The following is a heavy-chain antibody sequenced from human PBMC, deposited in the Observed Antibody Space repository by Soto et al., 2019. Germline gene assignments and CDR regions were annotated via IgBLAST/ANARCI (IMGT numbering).Heavy chain of an antibody. CDR3: AKAFNPSVAISSGDS. J-gene: IGHJ4*02. V-gene: IGHV3-30*18. CDR2: ISYDGQSQ. D-gene: IGHD3-22*01. Sequence: QEQVVESGGGVVQPGRSLRLSCAASGFNFRNYDMHCVRQAPGKGLEWVAVISYDGQSQNYADSVKGRFTISRDNSKNTVFLQMNRLSAVDAGLYHCAKAFNPSVAISSGDSWGQGTLVTVSS. CDR1: GFNFRNYD.